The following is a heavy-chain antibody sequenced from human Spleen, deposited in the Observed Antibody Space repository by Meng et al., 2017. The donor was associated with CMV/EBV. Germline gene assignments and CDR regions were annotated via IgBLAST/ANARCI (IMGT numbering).Heavy chain of an antibody. CDR2: INSDGSST. CDR3: GRDMDV. V-gene: IGHV3-74*01. J-gene: IGHJ6*02. CDR1: GFTFSSYG. Sequence: GESLKISCAASGFTFSSYGMHWVRQAPGKGLVWVSRINSDGSSTSYADSVKGRFTISRDNSKNTLYLQMNSLRAEDTAVYYCGRDMDVWGQGTTVTVSS.